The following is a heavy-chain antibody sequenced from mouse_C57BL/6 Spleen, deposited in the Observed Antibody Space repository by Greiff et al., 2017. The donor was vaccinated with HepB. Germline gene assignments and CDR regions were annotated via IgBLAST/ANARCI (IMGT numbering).Heavy chain of an antibody. CDR3: ARPVYPWYFDV. Sequence: EVKLVESGGGLVKPGGSLKLSCAASGFTFSDYGMHWVRQAPEKGLEWVAYISSGSSTIYYADTVKGRFTISRDNAKNTLFLQMTSLRSEDTAMYYCARPVYPWYFDVWGTGTTVTVSS. CDR2: ISSGSSTI. CDR1: GFTFSDYG. J-gene: IGHJ1*03. V-gene: IGHV5-17*01. D-gene: IGHD2-3*01.